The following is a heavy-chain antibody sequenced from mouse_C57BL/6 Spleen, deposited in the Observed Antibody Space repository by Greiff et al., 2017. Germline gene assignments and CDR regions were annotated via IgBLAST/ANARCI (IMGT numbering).Heavy chain of an antibody. V-gene: IGHV3-6*01. CDR2: ISYDGSN. CDR3: ARDRRVFAY. CDR1: GYSITSGYY. Sequence: EVKLQESGPGLVKPSQSLSLTCSVTGYSITSGYYWNWIRQFPGNKLEWMGYISYDGSNNYNPSLKNRISITCDTSKNQFFLKLNSVTTEDTATYYCARDRRVFAYWGQGTLVTVSA. J-gene: IGHJ3*01.